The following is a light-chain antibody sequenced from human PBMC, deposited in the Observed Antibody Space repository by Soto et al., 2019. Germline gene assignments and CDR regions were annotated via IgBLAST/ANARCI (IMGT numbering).Light chain of an antibody. CDR3: QKYNSAPLT. CDR1: QSLNNY. CDR2: AAS. Sequence: DIQMTQSPSSLSASVGDRVSLHCRASQSLNNYLAWYQQTPGKFRKLLIYAASTLHPGVPSRFRVSGSGTDFTLTISSLQPEDAASYCRQKYNSAPLTFGPGTRLEIK. V-gene: IGKV1-27*01. J-gene: IGKJ5*01.